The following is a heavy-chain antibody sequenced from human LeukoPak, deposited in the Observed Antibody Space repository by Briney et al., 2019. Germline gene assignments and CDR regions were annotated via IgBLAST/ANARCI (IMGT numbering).Heavy chain of an antibody. D-gene: IGHD2-2*02. J-gene: IGHJ3*02. V-gene: IGHV3-23*01. CDR1: GFTFSSSA. Sequence: GGSLRLSCAASGFTFSSSAMSWVRQAPGKGLEWFSAISDSGGKTYYADSVKGRFTISRDNSRNTLYLHMNSLRAEDTAVYYCAKDRKLYEIWGQGTMVTVSS. CDR3: AKDRKLYEI. CDR2: ISDSGGKT.